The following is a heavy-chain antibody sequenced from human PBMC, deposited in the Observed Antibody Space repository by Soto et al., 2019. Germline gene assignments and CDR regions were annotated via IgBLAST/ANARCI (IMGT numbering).Heavy chain of an antibody. D-gene: IGHD6-19*01. CDR2: IRDSGGSA. V-gene: IGHV3-23*04. CDR3: ARVKAQIRSSGWYGGDDI. Sequence: EVQLVESGGGLVQPGGSLRLSCAASGFTFSTYSMTWVRQAPGKGLEWVSTIRDSGGSAHSADSVRGRFTISRDNSKNTLFVQKNSLRAEYTAVYYCARVKAQIRSSGWYGGDDIGGQGTEVTVSS. J-gene: IGHJ3*02. CDR1: GFTFSTYS.